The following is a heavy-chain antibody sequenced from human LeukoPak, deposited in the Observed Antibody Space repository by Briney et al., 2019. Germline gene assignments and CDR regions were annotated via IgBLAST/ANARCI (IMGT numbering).Heavy chain of an antibody. CDR1: GSTFSSYA. CDR2: ISGGGSRT. J-gene: IGHJ4*02. V-gene: IGHV3-23*01. D-gene: IGHD3-16*01. CDR3: APIGGWGSYPLDY. Sequence: GGSLRLSCAASGSTFSSYAMNWVRQAPGQGLEWVSAISGGGSRTYYPDSVKGRFTTSRDNSKNTLYLQINSLRADDTAVYYCAPIGGWGSYPLDYWGQGPLVTVSS.